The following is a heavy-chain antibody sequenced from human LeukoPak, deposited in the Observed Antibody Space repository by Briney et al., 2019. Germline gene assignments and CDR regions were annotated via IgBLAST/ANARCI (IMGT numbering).Heavy chain of an antibody. CDR2: VHLDGRT. J-gene: IGHJ4*02. V-gene: IGHV4-4*02. CDR3: AREGGFYRPLDY. D-gene: IGHD6-25*01. CDR1: GGSVSSTNW. Sequence: SETLSLTCGVSGGSVSSTNWWTWIRPPPGKGLEGIGEVHLDGRTNFNPSLKGRLTMSVDLSENHVSLKLTSVTAADTAVYYCAREGGFYRPLDYSGQGTLVTVSS.